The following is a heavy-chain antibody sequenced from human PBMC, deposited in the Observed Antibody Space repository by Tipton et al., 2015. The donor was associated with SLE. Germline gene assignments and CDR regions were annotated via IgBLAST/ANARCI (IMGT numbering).Heavy chain of an antibody. CDR3: ARGFKSLYGDSQTLDH. CDR2: ISVNGGST. V-gene: IGHV3-64*02. J-gene: IGHJ4*02. D-gene: IGHD4-17*01. CDR1: GFTFNSYT. Sequence: SLRLSCAASGFTFNSYTMHWVRQPPGEGLEYVSAISVNGGSTYYVDSVKGRFTISRDDSKNTLYLQMGSLRPEDMAVYYCARGFKSLYGDSQTLDHWGQGTLVTVSS.